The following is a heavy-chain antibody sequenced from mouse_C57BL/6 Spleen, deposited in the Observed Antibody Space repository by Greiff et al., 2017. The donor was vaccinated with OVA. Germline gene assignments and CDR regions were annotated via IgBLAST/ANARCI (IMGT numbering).Heavy chain of an antibody. CDR3: AREVGTTVVDWYFDV. V-gene: IGHV3-6*01. Sequence: EVKLEESGPGLVKPSQSLSLTCSVTGYSITSGYYWNWIRQFPGNKLEWMGYISYDGSNNYNPSLKNRISITRDTSKNQFFLKLNSVTTEDTATYYCAREVGTTVVDWYFDVWGTGTTVTVSS. CDR2: ISYDGSN. CDR1: GYSITSGYY. J-gene: IGHJ1*03. D-gene: IGHD1-1*01.